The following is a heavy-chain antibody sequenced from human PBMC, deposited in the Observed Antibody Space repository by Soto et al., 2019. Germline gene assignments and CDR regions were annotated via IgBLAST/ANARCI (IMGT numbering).Heavy chain of an antibody. Sequence: SETLSLTCTVSGVSISGSYWSWIRHTPGKVLEWVGYIHYSGSTNYNPSLKSRVTMSVDSAKNQFSLQLSSVTAADTAVYFCTKYRRTDAEGYSFDYWGQGALVTVSS. D-gene: IGHD2-15*01. CDR2: IHYSGST. CDR3: TKYRRTDAEGYSFDY. CDR1: GVSISGSY. V-gene: IGHV4-59*01. J-gene: IGHJ4*02.